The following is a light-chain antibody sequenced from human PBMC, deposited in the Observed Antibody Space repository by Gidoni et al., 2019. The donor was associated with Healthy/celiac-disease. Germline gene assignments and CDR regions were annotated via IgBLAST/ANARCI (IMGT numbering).Light chain of an antibody. CDR3: QQYDNLPIT. V-gene: IGKV1-33*01. CDR1: QDISNY. Sequence: DLQMPQSPSSLSASVGDRVTITCQASQDISNYLNWYQQKPGKAPKLLIYDASNLETGVPSRFSGSGSGTDFTFTISSLQPEDIATYYCQQYDNLPITFXQXTRLEIK. CDR2: DAS. J-gene: IGKJ5*01.